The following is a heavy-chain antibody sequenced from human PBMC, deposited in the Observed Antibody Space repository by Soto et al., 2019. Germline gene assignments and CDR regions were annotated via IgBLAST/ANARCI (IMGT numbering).Heavy chain of an antibody. D-gene: IGHD4-17*01. J-gene: IGHJ4*02. CDR3: ARDKDFGDYTFDL. Sequence: QTGGSLRLSCAVSGLDVKAIYMSWLRRAPGKGLERVAGLYTFGEGYYADFAAGRFTIARHESENTLLLEMIDLKIEDTAIYYCARDKDFGDYTFDLWGQGTLVTVSS. CDR1: GLDVKAIY. CDR2: LYTFGEG. V-gene: IGHV3-53*01.